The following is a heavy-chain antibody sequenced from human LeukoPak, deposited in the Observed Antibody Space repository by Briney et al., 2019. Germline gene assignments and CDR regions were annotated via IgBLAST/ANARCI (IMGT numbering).Heavy chain of an antibody. Sequence: PGGSLRLSCAASGFTFSYFAMSWVRQAPGKGLEWVSAISGNGGTTYYADSVKGRFTISRDNSKNTVFLHMNSLRAEDTAVYYCAARFNTHFDYWGQGTLVTVSS. CDR2: ISGNGGTT. J-gene: IGHJ4*02. D-gene: IGHD3-3*01. CDR3: AARFNTHFDY. CDR1: GFTFSYFA. V-gene: IGHV3-23*01.